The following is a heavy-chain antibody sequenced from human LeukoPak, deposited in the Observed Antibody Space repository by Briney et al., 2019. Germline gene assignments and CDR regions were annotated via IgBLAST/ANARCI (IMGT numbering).Heavy chain of an antibody. CDR2: IYFSGST. CDR1: GGSISRGGYY. CDR3: ARDGVGLLDY. J-gene: IGHJ4*02. D-gene: IGHD1-7*01. V-gene: IGHV4-31*03. Sequence: ESGPTLVIPSQTLSLTCSLSGGSISRGGYYWSWIRQHPGKGLEWIGYIYFSGSTYYNPSLKSRVTISVDTSKNQFSLKLSSVTAADTAVYYCARDGVGLLDYWGQGTLVTVSS.